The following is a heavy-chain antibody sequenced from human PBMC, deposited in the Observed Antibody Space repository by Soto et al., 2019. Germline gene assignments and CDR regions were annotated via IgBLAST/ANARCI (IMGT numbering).Heavy chain of an antibody. J-gene: IGHJ6*02. CDR3: ARVFGGVLRFLEWLTHYGMDV. V-gene: IGHV1-18*01. Sequence: ASVKVSCKASGYTFTSYGISWVRQAPGQGLEWMGWISAYNGNTNYAQKLQGRVTMTTDTSTSTAYMELRSLRSDDTAVYCCARVFGGVLRFLEWLTHYGMDVWGQGTTVTVSS. CDR1: GYTFTSYG. D-gene: IGHD3-3*01. CDR2: ISAYNGNT.